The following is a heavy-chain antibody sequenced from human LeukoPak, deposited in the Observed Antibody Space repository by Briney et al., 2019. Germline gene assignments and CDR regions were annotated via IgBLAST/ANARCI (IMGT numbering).Heavy chain of an antibody. J-gene: IGHJ4*02. CDR3: ARTVIRYFDWLLSHFDY. CDR2: ISSSSSTI. CDR1: GFTFSSYS. D-gene: IGHD3-9*01. V-gene: IGHV3-48*01. Sequence: GGSLRLSCAASGFTFSSYSMNWVRQAPGKGLEWVSYISSSSSTIYYADSVKGRFTISRDNAKNSLYLQMNSLRAEDTAVYYCARTVIRYFDWLLSHFDYWGQGTLVTVSS.